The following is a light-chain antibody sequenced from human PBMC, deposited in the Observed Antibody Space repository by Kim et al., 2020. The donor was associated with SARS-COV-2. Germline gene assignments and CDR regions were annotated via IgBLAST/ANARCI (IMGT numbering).Light chain of an antibody. Sequence: VSPGDRVTLSCRASQSVSSNLAWYQQKPGQAPSLLIYAASYRATGIPARFSGSGSGTEFTLTISSLQSEDFAVYYCQQFNNWPLTFGGGTKVDIK. CDR1: QSVSSN. V-gene: IGKV3D-15*01. J-gene: IGKJ4*01. CDR2: AAS. CDR3: QQFNNWPLT.